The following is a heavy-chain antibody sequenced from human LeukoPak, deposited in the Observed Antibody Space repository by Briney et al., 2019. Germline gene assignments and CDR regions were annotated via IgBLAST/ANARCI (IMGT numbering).Heavy chain of an antibody. CDR1: GFTFSSYW. CDR2: IKQDGSEK. Sequence: GGSLRLSCAASGFTFSSYWMSWVRQAPGKGLEWVANIKQDGSEKYYVDSVKGRFTISRDNAKNSLYLQMNSLRAEDTAVYYCARGGARCSGGSCYLFSFDYWGQGTLVTVSS. V-gene: IGHV3-7*01. D-gene: IGHD2-15*01. J-gene: IGHJ4*02. CDR3: ARGGARCSGGSCYLFSFDY.